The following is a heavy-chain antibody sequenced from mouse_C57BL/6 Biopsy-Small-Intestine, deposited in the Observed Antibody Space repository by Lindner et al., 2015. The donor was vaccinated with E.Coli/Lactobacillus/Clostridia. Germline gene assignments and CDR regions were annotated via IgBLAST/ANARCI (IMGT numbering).Heavy chain of an antibody. J-gene: IGHJ4*01. CDR1: GYTFTSHP. CDR3: ARRGDGYRYDY. CDR2: IIVGNGGT. Sequence: SVKVSCKASGYTFTSHPIHWVRQAPGQRLEWMGWIIVGNGGTKYSQRLQGRVTITRDTSATTVYMDLSSLRSEDTAVYYCARRGDGYRYDYWGQGTLVTVSS. D-gene: IGHD2-12*01. V-gene: IGHV1S12*01.